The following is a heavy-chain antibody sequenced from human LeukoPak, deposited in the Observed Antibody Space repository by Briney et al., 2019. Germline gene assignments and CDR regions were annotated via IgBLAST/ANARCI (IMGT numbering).Heavy chain of an antibody. CDR2: INTNTGIP. D-gene: IGHD2/OR15-2a*01. CDR3: ARGEYFDP. Sequence: ASVKVSCKASGYTFTSYAMHWVRQAPGQGLEWMGWINTNTGIPTYAQGFTGRFVFSLDTSVTTAYLQISSLKAEDTAVYYCARGEYFDPWGQGTLVTVSS. V-gene: IGHV7-4-1*02. J-gene: IGHJ5*02. CDR1: GYTFTSYA.